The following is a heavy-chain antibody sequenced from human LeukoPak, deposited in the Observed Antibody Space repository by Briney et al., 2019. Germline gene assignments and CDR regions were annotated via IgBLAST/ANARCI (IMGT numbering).Heavy chain of an antibody. CDR1: GYTFTSYD. V-gene: IGHV1-8*01. Sequence: APVKVSCKASGYTFTSYDINWVRQATGQGLEWMGWMNPNSGNTGYAQKFQGRVTMTRNTSISTAYMELSSLRSEDTAVYYCARPYPRLDDAFDIWGQGTMVTVSS. CDR3: ARPYPRLDDAFDI. J-gene: IGHJ3*02. CDR2: MNPNSGNT. D-gene: IGHD3-16*01.